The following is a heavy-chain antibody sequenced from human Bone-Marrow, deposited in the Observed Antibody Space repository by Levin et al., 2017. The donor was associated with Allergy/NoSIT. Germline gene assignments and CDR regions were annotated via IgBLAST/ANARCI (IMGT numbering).Heavy chain of an antibody. V-gene: IGHV4-39*01. J-gene: IGHJ4*02. CDR2: IYYSGST. Sequence: GSLRLSCTVSGGSISSSPYYWGWIRQPPGKGLEWIASIYYSGSTYYNPSLKSRVTISVDTSKNQFSLDLTSVTAADTAVYYCARQLLVPYYFDYWGQGTLVTVSS. CDR3: ARQLLVPYYFDY. D-gene: IGHD2-8*02. CDR1: GGSISSSPYY.